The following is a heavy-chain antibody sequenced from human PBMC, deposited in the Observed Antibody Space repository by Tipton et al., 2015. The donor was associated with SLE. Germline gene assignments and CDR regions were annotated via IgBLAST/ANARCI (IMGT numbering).Heavy chain of an antibody. CDR1: GYFFTSYY. Sequence: QLVQSGAEVKKPGASVKVSCKASGYFFTSYYIHWLRQAPGQGLEWVGEFNPSRGTTSYAQKFHDRVTMTRDTSTDTVYMELNSLRSDDTAMYYCARDLHTVVTTDTYWGYFQHWGQGTLVIVSS. CDR2: FNPSRGTT. V-gene: IGHV1-46*01. J-gene: IGHJ1*01. CDR3: ARDLHTVVTTDTYWGYFQH. D-gene: IGHD2-8*02.